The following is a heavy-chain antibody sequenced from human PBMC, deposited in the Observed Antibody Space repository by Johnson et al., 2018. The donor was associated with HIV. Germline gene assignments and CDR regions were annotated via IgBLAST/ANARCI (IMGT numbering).Heavy chain of an antibody. CDR1: GFTFSGYP. V-gene: IGHV3-30*04. J-gene: IGHJ3*02. Sequence: QVQLVESGGGVVQPGRSLRLSCAASGFTFSGYPMHWVRQAPGKGLEWVAVISYDGSNQYYADTVQGRFTNSRPNSKNTVFLQMNSLRAEDTALYYCARDCRNSTSCLAFDIWGQGTMVTVSS. CDR2: ISYDGSNQ. CDR3: ARDCRNSTSCLAFDI. D-gene: IGHD2/OR15-2a*01.